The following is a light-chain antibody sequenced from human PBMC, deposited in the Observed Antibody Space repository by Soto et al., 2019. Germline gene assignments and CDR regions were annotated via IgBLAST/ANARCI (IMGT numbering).Light chain of an antibody. Sequence: QSALTQPPSASGSPGQSVTISCTGTSSDVGGYNYVSWYQQHPGKAPKLMIYEVNKRPSGVPDRFSGSKSGNTASLTVSGLQAEDEADYYCSSYAGSLTWVFGGGSHTWVFGGGTKLTVL. CDR2: EVN. CDR3: SSYAGSLTWVFGGGSHTWV. V-gene: IGLV2-8*01. J-gene: IGLJ3*02. CDR1: SSDVGGYNY.